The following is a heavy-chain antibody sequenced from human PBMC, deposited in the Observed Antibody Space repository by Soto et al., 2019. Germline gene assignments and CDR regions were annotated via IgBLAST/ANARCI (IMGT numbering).Heavy chain of an antibody. CDR1: GFTFSGYA. CDR3: AKDRVLLGYSGGCNWFDP. J-gene: IGHJ5*02. CDR2: VSGGGGVT. V-gene: IGHV3-23*01. D-gene: IGHD6-19*01. Sequence: EVQLLESGGGLVQPGGSLRLSCAASGFTFSGYAMTWVRQAPGKGLEWVSAVSGGGGVTYYADSVKGRFTISRDNSITRLYFQINSLRAEDTAVYYCAKDRVLLGYSGGCNWFDPWGQGTLVTVSS.